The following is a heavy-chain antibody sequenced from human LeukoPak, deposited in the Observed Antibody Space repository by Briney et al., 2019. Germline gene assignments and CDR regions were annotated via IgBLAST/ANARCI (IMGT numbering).Heavy chain of an antibody. V-gene: IGHV4-39*01. Sequence: SETLSLTCTVSGGSISSSSYYWGWIRQPPGKGLEWIGSIYYSGSTYYNPSLKSRVTISVDTSKNQFSLKLSSVTAADTAVYYCARLPVSSSGDYFDYWGQGTLVTVSS. CDR3: ARLPVSSSGDYFDY. J-gene: IGHJ4*02. CDR1: GGSISSSSYY. CDR2: IYYSGST. D-gene: IGHD6-6*01.